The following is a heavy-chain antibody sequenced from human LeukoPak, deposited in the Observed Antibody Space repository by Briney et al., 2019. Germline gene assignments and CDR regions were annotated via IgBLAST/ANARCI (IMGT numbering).Heavy chain of an antibody. V-gene: IGHV3-20*04. J-gene: IGHJ6*03. CDR2: INWNGGST. CDR1: GFTFDDYG. D-gene: IGHD3-3*01. Sequence: PGGSLRLSCAASGFTFDDYGMSWVRQAPGKGLEWVSGINWNGGSTGHADSVKGRFTISRDNAKNSLYLQMNSLRVEDTALYYCARVSGVVIIGNYYYMDVWGKGITVTVSS. CDR3: ARVSGVVIIGNYYYMDV.